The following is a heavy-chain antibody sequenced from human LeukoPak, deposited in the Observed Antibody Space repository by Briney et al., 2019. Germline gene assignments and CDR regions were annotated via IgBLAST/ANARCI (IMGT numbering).Heavy chain of an antibody. J-gene: IGHJ4*02. CDR2: IIPILDIT. Sequence: ASVKVSCKASGDTFSDYAISWVRQAPGQGLEWMGRIIPILDITNYAQKFQGRVTITADKSTSTAYMELGSLRSEDTAVYYCARPGRITMVRGVIPTEYYFDYWGQGTLVTVSS. V-gene: IGHV1-69*04. CDR1: GDTFSDYA. CDR3: ARPGRITMVRGVIPTEYYFDY. D-gene: IGHD3-10*01.